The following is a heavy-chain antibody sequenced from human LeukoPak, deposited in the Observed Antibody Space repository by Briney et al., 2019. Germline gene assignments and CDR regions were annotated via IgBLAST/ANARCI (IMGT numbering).Heavy chain of an antibody. J-gene: IGHJ6*04. D-gene: IGHD3-10*02. Sequence: GGSLRLSCAASGFTFSSYGMSWVRQAPGEGLEWVSYISSLSGTIYYADSVKGRFTISRDNAKNSLYLQMNSLRAEDTAVYYCAELGITMIGGVWGKGTTVTISS. V-gene: IGHV3-48*01. CDR2: ISSLSGTI. CDR1: GFTFSSYG. CDR3: AELGITMIGGV.